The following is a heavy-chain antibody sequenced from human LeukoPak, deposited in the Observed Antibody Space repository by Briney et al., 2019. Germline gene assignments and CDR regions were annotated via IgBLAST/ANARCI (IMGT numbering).Heavy chain of an antibody. CDR3: AKAAIEQWLVKVDHFDY. D-gene: IGHD6-19*01. CDR2: ISGTGGST. V-gene: IGHV3-23*01. Sequence: PGGSLRLSCAASGFTFSTYAMTWVRQAPGKGLEWVSLISGTGGSTYYADSVKGRFTISRDNSKNTLYLQMNSLRAEDTAVYYCAKAAIEQWLVKVDHFDYWGQGTLVTVSS. CDR1: GFTFSTYA. J-gene: IGHJ4*02.